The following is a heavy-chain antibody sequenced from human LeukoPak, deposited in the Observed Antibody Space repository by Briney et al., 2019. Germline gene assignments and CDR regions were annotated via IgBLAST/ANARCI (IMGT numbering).Heavy chain of an antibody. CDR3: ARRQVGAAAGTLPFDY. CDR2: INHSGST. Sequence: SETLPLTCAVYGGSFSGYYWSWIRQPPGKGLEWIGEINHSGSTNYNPSLKSRVTISVDTSKNQFSLKLSSVTAADTAVYYCARRQVGAAAGTLPFDYWGQGTLVTVSS. J-gene: IGHJ4*02. V-gene: IGHV4-34*01. CDR1: GGSFSGYY. D-gene: IGHD6-13*01.